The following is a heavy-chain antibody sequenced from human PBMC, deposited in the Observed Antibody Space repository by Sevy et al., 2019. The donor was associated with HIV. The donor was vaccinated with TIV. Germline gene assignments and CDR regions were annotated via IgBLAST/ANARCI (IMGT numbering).Heavy chain of an antibody. D-gene: IGHD5-18*01. J-gene: IGHJ4*02. V-gene: IGHV3-23*01. CDR1: GFTFSNYA. Sequence: GGFLRLSCGASGFTFSNYAMSWVRQAPGKGLEWISSISGSGDNTYNADSVKGRFTVSRDNSKNTLYLQMNSLRAEDTASCYCAKDSGDDNYGLFDYWGQGTLVTVSS. CDR3: AKDSGDDNYGLFDY. CDR2: ISGSGDNT.